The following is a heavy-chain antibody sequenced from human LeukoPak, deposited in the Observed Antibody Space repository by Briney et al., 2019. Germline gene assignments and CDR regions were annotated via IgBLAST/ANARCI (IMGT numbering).Heavy chain of an antibody. CDR3: AKRVPYSSSWFYFDS. CDR2: VSDTGRDT. CDR1: GFTFSSYG. D-gene: IGHD6-6*01. V-gene: IGHV3-23*01. J-gene: IGHJ4*02. Sequence: GGSLRDTCSASGFTFSSYGMSWVRQAPGKGLEWVSAVSDTGRDTYYADSVKGRFTISKDNSKNTLFLQMNSLRAEDTAVYYCAKRVPYSSSWFYFDSWGQGTLVTVSS.